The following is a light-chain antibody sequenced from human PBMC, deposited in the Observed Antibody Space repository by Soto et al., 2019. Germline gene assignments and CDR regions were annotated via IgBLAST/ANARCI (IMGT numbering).Light chain of an antibody. CDR3: QKYNSAPWT. CDR1: QGISNS. CDR2: AAS. V-gene: IGKV1-27*01. J-gene: IGKJ1*01. Sequence: DIQMTQSPSSLSASVGDRVTITCRASQGISNSLAWYQQKPGKVPKLLIYAASTLPSGVPSRFSGSGSGTDFTLTISSLQPDDVATYYCQKYNSAPWTFGQGTKVEIK.